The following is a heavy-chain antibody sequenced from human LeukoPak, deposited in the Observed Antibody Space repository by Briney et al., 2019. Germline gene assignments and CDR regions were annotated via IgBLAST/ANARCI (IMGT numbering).Heavy chain of an antibody. Sequence: PSETLSLTCAVYGAPFSGYDWSWIRQPPGKGLEWIGEINESGNTNYNPSLKSRATISADTPRKQFSLNLTSVTAADTAVYYCARDIVYLIDEDYGWGQGILVTVSS. V-gene: IGHV4-34*01. CDR2: INESGNT. CDR1: GAPFSGYD. J-gene: IGHJ4*02. D-gene: IGHD4-17*01. CDR3: ARDIVYLIDEDYG.